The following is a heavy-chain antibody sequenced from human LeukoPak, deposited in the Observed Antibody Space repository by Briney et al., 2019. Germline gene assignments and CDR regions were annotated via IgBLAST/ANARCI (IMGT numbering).Heavy chain of an antibody. J-gene: IGHJ5*02. CDR2: ISGSGGST. V-gene: IGHV3-23*01. Sequence: GGSLRLSCAASGFTLSSYAMSWVRQAPGKGLEWVSAISGSGGSTYYADSVKGRFTISRDNSKNTLYLQMNSLRAQDTAVSYCVLLWFGTPFDPWGQGTLVTVSS. D-gene: IGHD3-10*01. CDR1: GFTLSSYA. CDR3: VLLWFGTPFDP.